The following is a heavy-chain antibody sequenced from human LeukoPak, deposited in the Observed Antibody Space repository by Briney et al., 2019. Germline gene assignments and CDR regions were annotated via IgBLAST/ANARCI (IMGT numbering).Heavy chain of an antibody. CDR1: GYTFTGYY. J-gene: IGHJ5*02. CDR3: ARGQQLVRRWFDP. CDR2: INPNSGAT. Sequence: ASVKVSCKASGYTFTGYYMHWVRQAPGQGLEWMGWINPNSGATNYAQKFQGRVTMTRDTSISTAYMELSRLRSDDTAVYYCARGQQLVRRWFDPWGQGTLVTVSS. D-gene: IGHD6-13*01. V-gene: IGHV1-2*02.